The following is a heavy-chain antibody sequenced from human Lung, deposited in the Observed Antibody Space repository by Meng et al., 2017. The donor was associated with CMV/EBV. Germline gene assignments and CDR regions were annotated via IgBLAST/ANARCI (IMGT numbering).Heavy chain of an antibody. J-gene: IGHJ4*02. CDR3: ARERFDYGDYGLDY. Sequence: GEXXKISCAASGFTFSRYWMHWARQAPGKGLVWVSRINNDESRKTYADSVKGRFTISRDSAKNTLYLQMNSLRAEDTAVYYCARERFDYGDYGLDYWGQGTGVTVSS. CDR1: GFTFSRYW. V-gene: IGHV3-74*01. CDR2: INNDESRK. D-gene: IGHD4-17*01.